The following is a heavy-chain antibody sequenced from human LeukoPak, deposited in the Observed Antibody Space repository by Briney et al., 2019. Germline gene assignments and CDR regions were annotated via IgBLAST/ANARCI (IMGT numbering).Heavy chain of an antibody. D-gene: IGHD4-17*01. V-gene: IGHV4-39*07. CDR2: IFHGGNT. CDR1: GDSITSSAFY. Sequence: SETLSLTCTVSGDSITSSAFYWGWIRQAPGKGLEWIGNIFHGGNTHYNPSLKSRVSISVDRSKNQVSLNLSSVTAADTAVYYCARVRAYGDYVWIDYWGQGTLVTVSS. J-gene: IGHJ4*02. CDR3: ARVRAYGDYVWIDY.